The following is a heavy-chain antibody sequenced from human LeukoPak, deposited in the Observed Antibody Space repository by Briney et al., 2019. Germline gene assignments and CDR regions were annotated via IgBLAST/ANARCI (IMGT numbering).Heavy chain of an antibody. CDR3: ARMATIRGDGYHFDF. Sequence: SETLSLTCSVSGDSISGYYWNWIRQSPEKGLEWIAYIRSSGSINYNPSLRSRATISLDTSKNQFSPRLTSVTAADTAVYYCARMATIRGDGYHFDFWGQGTLVTVSS. CDR1: GDSISGYY. D-gene: IGHD5-24*01. V-gene: IGHV4-59*01. CDR2: IRSSGSI. J-gene: IGHJ4*02.